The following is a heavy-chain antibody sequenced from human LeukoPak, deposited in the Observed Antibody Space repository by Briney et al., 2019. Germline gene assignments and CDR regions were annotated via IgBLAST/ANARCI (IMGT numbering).Heavy chain of an antibody. CDR1: GFTFRNYW. J-gene: IGHJ4*02. CDR3: AREGSDYGDYVEYFDY. D-gene: IGHD4-17*01. CDR2: IKLDGSDK. Sequence: GGSLRLSCAASGFTFRNYWMSWVRQAPGKGLEWVANIKLDGSDKYYVDSVKGRFTISRDNAKNSVYLQMNSLRAEDTAVYYCAREGSDYGDYVEYFDYWGQGTLVTVSS. V-gene: IGHV3-7*01.